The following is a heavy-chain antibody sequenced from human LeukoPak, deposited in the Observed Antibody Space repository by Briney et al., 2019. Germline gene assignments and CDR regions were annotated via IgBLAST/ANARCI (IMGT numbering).Heavy chain of an antibody. D-gene: IGHD6-13*01. V-gene: IGHV3-15*01. CDR1: GFTFSNAW. CDR3: AKTAADN. Sequence: GGSLRLSCAASGFTFSNAWMSWVRPAPGKGLEWVGRIKSKTGGGTTDYAAPVKGRFTISRNDSKNTLYLQMNSLKTEDTAVYYCAKTAADNWGQGTLVTVSS. CDR2: IKSKTGGGTT. J-gene: IGHJ4*02.